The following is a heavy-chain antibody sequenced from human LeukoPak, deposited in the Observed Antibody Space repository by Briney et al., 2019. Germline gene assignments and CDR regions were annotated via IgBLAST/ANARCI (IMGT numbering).Heavy chain of an antibody. CDR3: ARIVPAAANDAFDI. J-gene: IGHJ3*02. D-gene: IGHD2-2*01. CDR1: SGSISSGDYY. Sequence: PSQTLSLTCTVSSGSISSGDYYWSWIRQPPGKGLEWIGYIYYSGSTYYNPSLKSRVTISVDTSKNQFSLKLSSVTAADTAVYYCARIVPAAANDAFDIWGQGTMVTVSS. CDR2: IYYSGST. V-gene: IGHV4-30-4*08.